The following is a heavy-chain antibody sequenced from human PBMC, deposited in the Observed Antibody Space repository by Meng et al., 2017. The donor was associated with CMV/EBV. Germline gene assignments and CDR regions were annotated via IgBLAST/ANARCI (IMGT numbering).Heavy chain of an antibody. CDR3: ARETLTEWELHP. J-gene: IGHJ5*02. V-gene: IGHV6-1*01. D-gene: IGHD1-26*01. CDR2: TYYRSKWYN. Sequence: SGDSVSSNSAAWNWIRQSPSRGLEWLGRTYYRSKWYNDYAVSVKSRITINPDTSKNQFSPQLNSVTPEDTAVYYCARETLTEWELHPWGQGTLVTVSS. CDR1: GDSVSSNSAA.